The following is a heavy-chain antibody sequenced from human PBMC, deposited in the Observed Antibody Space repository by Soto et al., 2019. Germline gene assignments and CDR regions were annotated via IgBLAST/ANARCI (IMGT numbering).Heavy chain of an antibody. CDR1: GFTVSSKY. V-gene: IGHV3-53*02. Sequence: DVLLVETGGGLIQPGGSLRLSCVASGFTVSSKYMSWVRQAPGKGLEWVSVLWSAGNTYYADSVRGRFTISRDSSKNTVYLQVTNLRAEDTAVYFCARDQTDSGGYSDSWGQGTLVTVSS. J-gene: IGHJ4*02. CDR2: LWSAGNT. CDR3: ARDQTDSGGYSDS. D-gene: IGHD2-15*01.